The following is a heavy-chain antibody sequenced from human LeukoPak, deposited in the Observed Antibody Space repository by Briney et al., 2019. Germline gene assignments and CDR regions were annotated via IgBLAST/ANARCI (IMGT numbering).Heavy chain of an antibody. CDR1: GFTFTSSA. J-gene: IGHJ6*04. V-gene: IGHV1-58*02. Sequence: GASVKVSCKASGFTFTSSAMQWVRQARGQRLEWIGWIVVGSGNTNYAQKFQKRVTITRDMSTSTAYMELSSLRSEDTAVYYCAAEEYCSSTSCSYGMDVWGKGTRVTVSS. D-gene: IGHD2-2*01. CDR3: AAEEYCSSTSCSYGMDV. CDR2: IVVGSGNT.